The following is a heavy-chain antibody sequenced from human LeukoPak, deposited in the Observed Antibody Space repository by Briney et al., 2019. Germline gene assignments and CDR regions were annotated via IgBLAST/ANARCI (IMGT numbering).Heavy chain of an antibody. J-gene: IGHJ3*02. CDR1: GGTFSSYA. Sequence: ASVKVSCKASGGTFSSYAISWVRQAPGQGLEWMGWISAYNGNTNYAQKLQGRVTMTTDTSTSTAYMELRSLRSDDTAVYYCARDKLRFLEWPDAFDIWGQGTMVTVSS. D-gene: IGHD3-3*01. V-gene: IGHV1-18*01. CDR3: ARDKLRFLEWPDAFDI. CDR2: ISAYNGNT.